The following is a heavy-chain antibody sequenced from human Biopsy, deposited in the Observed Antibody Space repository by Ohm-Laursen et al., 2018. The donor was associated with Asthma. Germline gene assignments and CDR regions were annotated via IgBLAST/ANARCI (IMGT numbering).Heavy chain of an antibody. J-gene: IGHJ4*02. D-gene: IGHD2-15*01. CDR1: GGSLTTYV. CDR3: ARKAGSCISSTCYSLDF. V-gene: IGHV1-69*13. Sequence: GASVSPSRKFLGGSLTTYVIGCARQPARHGRGWKGGIKSVFGTTTYPQKFQDRVTITADDSTSTVYMELSSLRSEDTAVYYCARKAGSCISSTCYSLDFWGQGTLVTVSS. CDR2: IKSVFGTT.